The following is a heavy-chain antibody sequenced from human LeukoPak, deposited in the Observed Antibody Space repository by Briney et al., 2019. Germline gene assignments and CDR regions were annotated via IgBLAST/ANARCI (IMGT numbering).Heavy chain of an antibody. V-gene: IGHV3-23*01. Sequence: RXXPXKGVEWVSTISDSGGSTYYADSVKGRFTNFRDNSKNTLYLQMNSLRAEDTAVYYCAPSAFDYWGQGTLVTVSS. J-gene: IGHJ4*02. CDR3: APSAFDY. CDR2: ISDSGGST.